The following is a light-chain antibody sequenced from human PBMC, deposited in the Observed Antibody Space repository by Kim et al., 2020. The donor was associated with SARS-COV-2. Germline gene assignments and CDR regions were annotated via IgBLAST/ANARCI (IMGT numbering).Light chain of an antibody. V-gene: IGKV3-15*01. CDR1: QSITRS. J-gene: IGKJ3*01. CDR2: DAS. Sequence: SVSPKDRSTLSCRASQSITRSLAWYQQIPGQAPRLLMYDASTRATAIPARFSGSGSETEFTLTISSLQSEDFAVYDSQHYNKWPFTFGPGTKVDIK. CDR3: QHYNKWPFT.